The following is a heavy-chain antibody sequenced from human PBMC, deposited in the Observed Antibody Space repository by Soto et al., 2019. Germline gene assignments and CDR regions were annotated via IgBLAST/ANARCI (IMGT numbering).Heavy chain of an antibody. V-gene: IGHV3-74*01. CDR3: AREAEDVEYYSDSSGYHWFDP. CDR1: GFTFSSYW. D-gene: IGHD3-22*01. J-gene: IGHJ5*02. CDR2: INSDGSST. Sequence: GGSLRLSCAASGFTFSSYWMHWVRQAPGKGLVWVSRINSDGSSTSYADSVKGRFTISRDNAKNTLYLQMNSLRAEDTAVYYCAREAEDVEYYSDSSGYHWFDPWGQGTLVTVSS.